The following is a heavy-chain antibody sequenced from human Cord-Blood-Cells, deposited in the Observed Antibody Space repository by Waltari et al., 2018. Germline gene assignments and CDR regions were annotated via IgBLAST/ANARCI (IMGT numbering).Heavy chain of an antibody. CDR1: GYTFTSYD. CDR3: ARGRGEPPEDAFDI. D-gene: IGHD3-10*01. CDR2: RNTNRGNT. Sequence: QVQLVQSGAEVKKPGASVKVSCKASGYTFTSYDINWVRQATGQGLEWMGWRNTNRGNTGEAQKFQGRVTITRNTAISTAYMELSSLRSEDTAVYYGARGRGEPPEDAFDIWGQGTMVTVSS. J-gene: IGHJ3*02. V-gene: IGHV1-8*03.